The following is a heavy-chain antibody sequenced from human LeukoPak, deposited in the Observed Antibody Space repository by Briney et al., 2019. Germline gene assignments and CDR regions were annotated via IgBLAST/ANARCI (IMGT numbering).Heavy chain of an antibody. CDR3: AKDLDRITMTLPGPGGAQGA. V-gene: IGHV3-30*18. D-gene: IGHD3-22*01. CDR1: GFTFPTYG. Sequence: GGSLRLSCAGSGFTFPTYGMHWVRQAQGKGLEWVAYISYDGNKEYYTDSVKGRFTISRDNSKNMLFMQMNSLRAEDTAVYYCAKDLDRITMTLPGPGGAQGAWGQGTMVTVSS. CDR2: ISYDGNKE. J-gene: IGHJ3*01.